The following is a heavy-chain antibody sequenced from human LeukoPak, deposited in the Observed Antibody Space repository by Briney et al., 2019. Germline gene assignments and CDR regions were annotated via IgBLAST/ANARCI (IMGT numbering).Heavy chain of an antibody. J-gene: IGHJ6*03. CDR1: GFTLSSHT. CDR2: ISTNDI. CDR3: ASLPTAASYMDV. D-gene: IGHD6-25*01. Sequence: GGSLRLSCAASGFTLSSHTMNWVRQAPGRGLEWVSAISTNDIQYADSVKGRFTISRDNAKNSLYLQMDSLRAEDTAAYYCASLPTAASYMDVWGKGTTVTVSS. V-gene: IGHV3-21*01.